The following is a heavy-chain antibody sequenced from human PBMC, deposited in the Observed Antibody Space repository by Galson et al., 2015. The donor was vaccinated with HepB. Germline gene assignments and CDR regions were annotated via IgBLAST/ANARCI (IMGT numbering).Heavy chain of an antibody. V-gene: IGHV3-23*01. CDR2: ISTSGGGT. D-gene: IGHD1-26*01. CDR3: IRGYSGSHDNRAGDY. Sequence: SLRLSCAASGFTFSNYAMGWVRQAPGKGLEWVSGISTSGGGTYYADSVKGRLTFSRDTSKNTLHLQMNSLRADDTGIYYCIRGYSGSHDNRAGDYWGQGTLVTVSS. CDR1: GFTFSNYA. J-gene: IGHJ4*02.